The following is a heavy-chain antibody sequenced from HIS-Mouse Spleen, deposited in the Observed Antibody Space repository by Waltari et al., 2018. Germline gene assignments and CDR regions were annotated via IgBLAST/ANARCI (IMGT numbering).Heavy chain of an antibody. CDR2: IYYSGST. D-gene: IGHD6-13*01. CDR1: GGSISSSSYY. V-gene: IGHV4-39*07. Sequence: QLQLQESGPGLVKPSETLSLTCTVSGGSISSSSYYWGWIRQPPGKGLEWIGSIYYSGSTYYNPSLTSRVTISVDTSNNQFSLKLSSVTAADTAVYYCAREIPYSSSWYDWYFDLWGRGTLVTVSS. CDR3: AREIPYSSSWYDWYFDL. J-gene: IGHJ2*01.